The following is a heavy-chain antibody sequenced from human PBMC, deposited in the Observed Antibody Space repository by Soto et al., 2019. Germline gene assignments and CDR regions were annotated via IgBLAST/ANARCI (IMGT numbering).Heavy chain of an antibody. CDR1: GFTFSSYG. CDR2: IWYDGSNK. D-gene: IGHD6-13*01. J-gene: IGHJ5*02. CDR3: ARDSSSWHSTTEFDP. Sequence: GGSLSLSCAASGFTFSSYGMHWVRQAPGKGLEWVAVIWYDGSNKYYADSVKGRFTISRDNSKNTLYLQMNSLRAEDTAVYYCARDSSSWHSTTEFDPWGQGTLGTVSS. V-gene: IGHV3-33*01.